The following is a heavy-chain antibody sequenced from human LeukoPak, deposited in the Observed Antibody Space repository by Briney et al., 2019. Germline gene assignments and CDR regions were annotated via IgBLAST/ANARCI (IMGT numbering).Heavy chain of an antibody. D-gene: IGHD3-10*01. J-gene: IGHJ4*02. Sequence: SETLSLTCTVSGGSISSGDYYWSWIRQPPGKGLEWIGYIYYSGSTYYNPSLKSRVTISVDTSKNQFSLKLSSVTAADTAVYYCARFVSSGSSGDYWGQGTLVTVSS. CDR3: ARFVSSGSSGDY. V-gene: IGHV4-30-4*08. CDR1: GGSISSGDYY. CDR2: IYYSGST.